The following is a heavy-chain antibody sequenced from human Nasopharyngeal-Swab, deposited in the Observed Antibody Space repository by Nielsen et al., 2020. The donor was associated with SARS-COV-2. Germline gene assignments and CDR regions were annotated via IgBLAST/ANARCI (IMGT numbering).Heavy chain of an antibody. V-gene: IGHV4-34*01. CDR3: ARGVDWNYDY. J-gene: IGHJ4*02. CDR2: INHSGST. CDR1: CGFFSGYY. Sequence: SETLSLTRAVYCGFFSGYYWSWIRQPPGKGLEWIGEINHSGSTNYNPSLKSRVTISVDTSKNQFSLKLSSVTAADTAVYYCARGVDWNYDYWGQGTLVTVSS. D-gene: IGHD1-1*01.